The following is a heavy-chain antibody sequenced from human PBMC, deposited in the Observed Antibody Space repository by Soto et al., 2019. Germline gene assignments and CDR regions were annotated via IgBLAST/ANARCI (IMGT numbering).Heavy chain of an antibody. CDR2: IIPIFGTA. D-gene: IGHD3-3*01. CDR1: GGTFSSYA. V-gene: IGHV1-69*13. Sequence: GASVKVSGKASGGTFSSYAISWVRQAPGQGLEWMGGIIPIFGTANYAQKFQGRVTITADESTSTAYMELSSPRSEDTAVYYCAAGGVGYNHYWGQGTLVTVSS. J-gene: IGHJ4*02. CDR3: AAGGVGYNHY.